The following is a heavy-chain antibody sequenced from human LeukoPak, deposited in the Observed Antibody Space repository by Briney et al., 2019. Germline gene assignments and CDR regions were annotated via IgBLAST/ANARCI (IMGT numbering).Heavy chain of an antibody. CDR2: IYHSGST. J-gene: IGHJ3*02. V-gene: IGHV4-38-2*02. CDR3: ARAEVSSWFRYDAFDI. D-gene: IGHD6-13*01. CDR1: GYSISSGYY. Sequence: PSETLSLTCTVSGYSISSGYYWGWIRPPPGKGLEWIGSIYHSGSTYYNPSLKSRVTISVDTSKNQFSLKLSSVTAADTAVYYCARAEVSSWFRYDAFDIWGQGTMVTVSS.